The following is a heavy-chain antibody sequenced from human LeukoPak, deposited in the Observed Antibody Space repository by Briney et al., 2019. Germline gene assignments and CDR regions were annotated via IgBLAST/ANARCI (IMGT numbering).Heavy chain of an antibody. Sequence: PGGSLRLSCAASGFTFSSYELYWVRQAPGKGLEWISYISSRSITIKYADSVRGRFTISRDDARESLYLQMNTLRAEDTAIYYCGASPQYVCAFDIWGQGTLVTVSS. J-gene: IGHJ3*02. CDR2: ISSRSITI. CDR1: GFTFSSYE. CDR3: GASPQYVCAFDI. V-gene: IGHV3-48*03. D-gene: IGHD3-16*01.